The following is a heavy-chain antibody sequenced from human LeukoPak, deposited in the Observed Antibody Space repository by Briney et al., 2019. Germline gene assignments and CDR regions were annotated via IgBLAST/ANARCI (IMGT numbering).Heavy chain of an antibody. V-gene: IGHV4-59*08. CDR1: GASVSSDY. CDR3: ARHPFQYPFDH. D-gene: IGHD2/OR15-2a*01. Sequence: SETLSLTCTVSGASVSSDYWSWIRQSPGKGLEWIGYIYHSGHTMSDPSLKSRVSLSLDTSNNQFSLKLSSVTAADTAVYYCARHPFQYPFDHWGQGTVVSVSS. J-gene: IGHJ5*02. CDR2: IYHSGHT.